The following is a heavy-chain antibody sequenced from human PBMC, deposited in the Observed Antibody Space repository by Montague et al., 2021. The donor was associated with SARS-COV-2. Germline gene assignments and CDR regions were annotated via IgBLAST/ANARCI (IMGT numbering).Heavy chain of an antibody. CDR2: IINSSNYI. D-gene: IGHD7-27*01. CDR3: ARDLGIGKYYYGMDV. Sequence: SLRLSCAASGFTFSSYSMNWVRQAPGKGLEWVSSIINSSNYIYYADSVKGRFTISRDNAKNSLYLQMNSLRAEDTAVYYCARDLGIGKYYYGMDVWGQGTPVTVSS. V-gene: IGHV3-21*01. J-gene: IGHJ6*02. CDR1: GFTFSSYS.